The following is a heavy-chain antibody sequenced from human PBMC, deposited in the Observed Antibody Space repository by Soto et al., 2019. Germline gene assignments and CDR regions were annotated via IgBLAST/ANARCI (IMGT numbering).Heavy chain of an antibody. CDR3: TRRGTIAAAEG. CDR1: GFSFSSYA. D-gene: IGHD6-13*01. CDR2: IRSKGYGGAT. V-gene: IGHV3-49*04. Sequence: GGSLRLSCAASGFSFSSYAMSWVRQAPGKGLEWVGFIRSKGYGGATEYAASVKGRFTISRDDSKGIAYLQMNSLKTEDTAVYYCTRRGTIAAAEGWGQGTLVAVSS. J-gene: IGHJ4*02.